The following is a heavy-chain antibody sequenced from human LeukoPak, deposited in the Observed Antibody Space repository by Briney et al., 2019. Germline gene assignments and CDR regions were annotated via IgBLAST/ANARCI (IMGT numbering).Heavy chain of an antibody. CDR1: GFTFSSYG. CDR3: ARPDYYDSSGYYPSAFDI. D-gene: IGHD3-22*01. Sequence: GGSLRLSCAASGFTFSSYGMHWVRQAPGKGLEWVAVIWYDGSNKYYADSVKGRFTISRDNSKNTLYLQMNSLRAEDTAVYYCARPDYYDSSGYYPSAFDIWGQGTMVTVSS. CDR2: IWYDGSNK. V-gene: IGHV3-30*19. J-gene: IGHJ3*02.